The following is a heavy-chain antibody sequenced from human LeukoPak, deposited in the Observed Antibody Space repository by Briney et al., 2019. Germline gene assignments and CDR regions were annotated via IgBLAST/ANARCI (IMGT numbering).Heavy chain of an antibody. J-gene: IGHJ6*02. D-gene: IGHD6-19*01. CDR2: ISSSGSTI. CDR3: ARDVAVAGRSPYGMDV. V-gene: IGHV3-11*01. CDR1: GFTFSEYY. Sequence: GGLVKPGGSLRLSCAASGFTFSEYYMSWIRQAPGKGLEWVSYISSSGSTIYYADSVKGRFTISRDNAKNSLYLQMNSLRAEDTAVYYCARDVAVAGRSPYGMDVWGQGTTVTVSS.